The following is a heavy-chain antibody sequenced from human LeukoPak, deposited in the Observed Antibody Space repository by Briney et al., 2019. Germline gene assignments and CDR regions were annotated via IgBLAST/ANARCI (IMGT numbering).Heavy chain of an antibody. CDR3: ARGEYGDCVWGETVPGDY. CDR2: MNPNSGNT. D-gene: IGHD4-17*01. J-gene: IGHJ4*02. V-gene: IGHV1-8*01. CDR1: GYTFTSYD. Sequence: ASVKVSCTASGYTFTSYDINWVRQATGQGLEWMGWMNPNSGNTGYAQKFQGRVTMTRNTSISTAYMELSSLRSDDTAVYYCARGEYGDCVWGETVPGDYWGQGTLVTVSS.